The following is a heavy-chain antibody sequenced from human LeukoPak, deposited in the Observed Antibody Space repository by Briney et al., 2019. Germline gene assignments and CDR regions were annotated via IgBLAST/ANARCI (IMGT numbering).Heavy chain of an antibody. V-gene: IGHV3-23*01. J-gene: IGHJ2*01. CDR2: VSGSGGST. CDR3: AKELTGWYFDL. CDR1: GFTFSTYA. D-gene: IGHD1-14*01. Sequence: GGSLRLSCAASGFTFSTYAMNWVRQAPGKGLEWVSAVSGSGGSTYYADSVKGRFTISRDNSKNTLYLQMNSLRAEDTAFYYCAKELTGWYFDLWGRGTLVTVSS.